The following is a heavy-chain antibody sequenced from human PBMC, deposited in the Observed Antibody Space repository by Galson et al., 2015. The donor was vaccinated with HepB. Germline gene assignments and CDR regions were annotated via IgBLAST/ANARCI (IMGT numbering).Heavy chain of an antibody. Sequence: SVKVSCKASGGTFSSYAISWVRQAPGQGLEWMGGIIPIFGTANYAQKFQGRVTITADKSTSTAYMELSSLRSEDTAVYYCARVTFQDRGYSYGYNFDYWGQGTLVTVSS. V-gene: IGHV1-69*06. CDR2: IIPIFGTA. D-gene: IGHD5-18*01. CDR1: GGTFSSYA. CDR3: ARVTFQDRGYSYGYNFDY. J-gene: IGHJ4*02.